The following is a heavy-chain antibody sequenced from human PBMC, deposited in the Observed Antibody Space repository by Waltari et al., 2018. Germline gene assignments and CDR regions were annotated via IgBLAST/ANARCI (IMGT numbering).Heavy chain of an antibody. CDR2: IYSGGST. D-gene: IGHD3-10*01. J-gene: IGHJ4*02. CDR3: ARGPGRESREAFDY. Sequence: QVQLQESGPGLVKPSETLSLTCTVSGGAISGPYWSWIRQPAGKGLEWIGRIYSGGSTDYNPSLKSRPTMSVDTSKNQFSLKLSSVTAADTAVYYCARGPGRESREAFDYWGQGTLVTVSS. CDR1: GGAISGPY. V-gene: IGHV4-4*07.